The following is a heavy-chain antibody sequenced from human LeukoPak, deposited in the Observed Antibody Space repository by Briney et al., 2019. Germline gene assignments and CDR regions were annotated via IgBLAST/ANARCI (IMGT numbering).Heavy chain of an antibody. V-gene: IGHV4-59*01. D-gene: IGHD6-25*01. CDR2: IYHTGST. CDR1: GGSISSDY. Sequence: PSETLSLTCTVSGGSISSDYWSWIRQPPGKGLEWIANIYHTGSTNYNPSLSSRVTISIDTAKNQFSLKLTSVTAADTAVYYCARRGRNSSGWQDYLWGQGTLVTVSS. CDR3: ARRGRNSSGWQDYL. J-gene: IGHJ4*02.